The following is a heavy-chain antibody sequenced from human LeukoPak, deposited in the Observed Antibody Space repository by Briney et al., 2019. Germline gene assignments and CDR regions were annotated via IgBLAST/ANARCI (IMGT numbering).Heavy chain of an antibody. Sequence: GASVKVSCKASGYTFTSYAMNWVRQAPGQGLEWMGWINTNTGNPTYAQGFTGRFVFSLDTSVSTAYLQISGLKAEDTAVYYCARAGVRYFDWLLSLDYWGQGTLVTVSS. CDR3: ARAGVRYFDWLLSLDY. CDR1: GYTFTSYA. D-gene: IGHD3-9*01. J-gene: IGHJ4*02. CDR2: INTNTGNP. V-gene: IGHV7-4-1*02.